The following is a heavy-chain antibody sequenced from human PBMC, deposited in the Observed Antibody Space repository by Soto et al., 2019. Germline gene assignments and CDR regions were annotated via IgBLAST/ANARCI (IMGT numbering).Heavy chain of an antibody. D-gene: IGHD3-22*01. V-gene: IGHV4-59*01. CDR1: GGSISSYY. CDR3: ERRLIVAYDAFDI. CDR2: IYYSGST. J-gene: IGHJ3*02. Sequence: SETLSLTCTVSGGSISSYYWSWIRQPPGKGLEWIGYIYYSGSTNYNPSLKSRVTISVDTSKNQFSLKLSSVTAADTAVYYCERRLIVAYDAFDIWGQGTMVTVSS.